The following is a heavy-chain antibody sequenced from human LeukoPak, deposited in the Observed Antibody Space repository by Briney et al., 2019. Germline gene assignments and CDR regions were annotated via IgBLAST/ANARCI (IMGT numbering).Heavy chain of an antibody. CDR3: ARDYGGSSPFDS. J-gene: IGHJ4*02. V-gene: IGHV3-48*04. D-gene: IGHD4-23*01. CDR1: GFTFSSYW. CDR2: ISSGDSTI. Sequence: GGSLRLSCAASGFTFSSYWMHWVRQAPGKGLEWVSYISSGDSTIYYADSVKGRFTISRDNAKNSLHLQMDSLRAEDTAVYYCARDYGGSSPFDSWGQGTLVTVSS.